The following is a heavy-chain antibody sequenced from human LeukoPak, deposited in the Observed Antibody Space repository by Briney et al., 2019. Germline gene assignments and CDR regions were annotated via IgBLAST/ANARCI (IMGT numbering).Heavy chain of an antibody. CDR3: ARATIVGATPAPDY. CDR1: GFTFSSYG. D-gene: IGHD1-26*01. CDR2: ISGSGGST. V-gene: IGHV3-23*01. Sequence: GSLRLSCAASGFTFSSYGMSWVRQAPGKGLEWVSAISGSGGSTYYADSVKGRFTISRDNSKHTLYLQMNSLRAEDTAVYYCARATIVGATPAPDYWGQGTLVTVSS. J-gene: IGHJ4*02.